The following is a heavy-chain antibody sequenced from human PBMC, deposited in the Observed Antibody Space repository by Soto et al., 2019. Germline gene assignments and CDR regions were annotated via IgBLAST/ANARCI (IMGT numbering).Heavy chain of an antibody. CDR3: AKGGIHTHWYFDL. CDR1: GFTFSSYG. J-gene: IGHJ2*01. D-gene: IGHD6-13*01. V-gene: IGHV3-30*18. Sequence: QVQLVESGGGVVQPGXSLRLSCAASGFTFSSYGMHWVRQAPGKGLEWVAVISYDGSNKYYADSVKARFTISRDNSKNTLYLQMNSLRAEDTAVYYCAKGGIHTHWYFDLWGRGTLVTVSS. CDR2: ISYDGSNK.